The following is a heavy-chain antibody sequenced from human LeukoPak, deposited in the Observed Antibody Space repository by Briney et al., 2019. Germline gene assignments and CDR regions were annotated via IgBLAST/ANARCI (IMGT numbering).Heavy chain of an antibody. CDR3: ARGDSNFDY. D-gene: IGHD4-11*01. J-gene: IGHJ4*02. Sequence: EWVSSISRSSSYIYYADSVKGRFTISRDNAKNSLYLQMNSLRAEDTAVYYCARGDSNFDYWGQGALVTVSS. CDR2: ISRSSSYI. V-gene: IGHV3-21*01.